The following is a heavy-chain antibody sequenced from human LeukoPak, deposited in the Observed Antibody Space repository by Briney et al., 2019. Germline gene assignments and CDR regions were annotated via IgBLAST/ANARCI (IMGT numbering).Heavy chain of an antibody. CDR3: ARDGAARGARAYHFDY. CDR1: GLTFSSYS. V-gene: IGHV3-21*01. J-gene: IGHJ4*02. CDR2: ISSSSSYI. Sequence: GGSLRLSCAASGLTFSSYSMNWVRQAPGKGLEWVSSISSSSSYIYYADSVKGRFTISRDNAKNSLYLQMNSLRAEDTAVYYCARDGAARGARAYHFDYWGQGTLVTVSS. D-gene: IGHD6-13*01.